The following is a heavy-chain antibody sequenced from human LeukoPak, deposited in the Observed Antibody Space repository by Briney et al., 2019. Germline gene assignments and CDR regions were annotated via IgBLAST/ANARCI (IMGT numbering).Heavy chain of an antibody. V-gene: IGHV1-8*01. CDR1: GYTFTSYD. Sequence: ASVKVSCKASGYTFTSYDINWVRQATGQGLEWMGWMNPNSGNTGYAQKFQGRVTMTRNTSISTAYMELSSLRSEDTAVYYCARERVATIAFDYWGQGTLVTVSS. CDR3: ARERVATIAFDY. D-gene: IGHD5-24*01. J-gene: IGHJ4*02. CDR2: MNPNSGNT.